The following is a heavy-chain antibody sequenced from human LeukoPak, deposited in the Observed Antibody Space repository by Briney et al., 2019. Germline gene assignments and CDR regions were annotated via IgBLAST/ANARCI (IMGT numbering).Heavy chain of an antibody. V-gene: IGHV3-53*01. D-gene: IGHD6-13*01. CDR1: GFTVSSNY. J-gene: IGHJ4*02. CDR2: IYSGGST. Sequence: GGSLRLSCAASGFTVSSNYMSWVRQAPGKGLEWVSVIYSGGSTYYADSVKGRFTISRDNSKNTLYLQMNSLRAEDMAVYYCAREGIGRYYFDYWGQGTLVTVSS. CDR3: AREGIGRYYFDY.